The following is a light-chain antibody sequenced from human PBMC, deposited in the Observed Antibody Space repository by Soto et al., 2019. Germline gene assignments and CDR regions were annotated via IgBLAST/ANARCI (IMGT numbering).Light chain of an antibody. CDR1: SSDVGGYDY. J-gene: IGLJ1*01. Sequence: QSALTQPASVSGSPGQSITISCTGTSSDVGGYDYVSWYQHHPGKAPKLMIYDVSNRPSGVSSRFSGSKSDNTASLTIYGLQAEDEADYYCSSYTATNTYVFGTGTKVTVL. CDR3: SSYTATNTYV. V-gene: IGLV2-14*01. CDR2: DVS.